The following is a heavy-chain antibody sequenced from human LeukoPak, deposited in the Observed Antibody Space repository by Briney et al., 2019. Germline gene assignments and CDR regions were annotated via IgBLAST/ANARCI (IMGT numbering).Heavy chain of an antibody. CDR2: ISAYNANT. CDR1: GYTFTSYG. D-gene: IGHD1-26*01. J-gene: IGHJ4*02. V-gene: IGHV1-18*01. CDR3: ARDSPGVVGATKVLDY. Sequence: GASVKVSCKASGYTFTSYGISWVRQAPGQGLEWMGWISAYNANTNYAQKLQGRVTMTTDTSTSTAYMELRSLRSDDTAMYYCARDSPGVVGATKVLDYWGQGTLVTVSS.